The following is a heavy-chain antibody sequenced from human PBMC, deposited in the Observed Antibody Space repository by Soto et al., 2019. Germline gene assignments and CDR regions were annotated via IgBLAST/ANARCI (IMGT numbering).Heavy chain of an antibody. CDR2: IYGNSDT. Sequence: EVQVVESGGDLVQPGGSLRLSCAVSGFSVKSNYMSWVRQAPGKGLEWVSLIYGNSDTYVAESVMGRFTVSRHDAENTVYLHMNGLRPDDTAMYYCARGRKDFDKWGQGTLVTVSS. V-gene: IGHV3-53*04. CDR1: GFSVKSNY. CDR3: ARGRKDFDK. J-gene: IGHJ4*02.